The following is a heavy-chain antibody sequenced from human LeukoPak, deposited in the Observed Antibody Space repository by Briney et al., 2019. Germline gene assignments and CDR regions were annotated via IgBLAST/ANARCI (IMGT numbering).Heavy chain of an antibody. CDR2: ISRSGNST. J-gene: IGHJ4*02. Sequence: GGSLRLSCATSGFTFSSSSMNWVRQLPGKGLEWISYISRSGNSTTYADSVKGRFTIARDNAKRAVYLQMNSLSAEDTAVYYCLRQLGNWGQGTRVTVSS. CDR1: GFTFSSSS. D-gene: IGHD1-26*01. CDR3: LRQLGN. V-gene: IGHV3-48*04.